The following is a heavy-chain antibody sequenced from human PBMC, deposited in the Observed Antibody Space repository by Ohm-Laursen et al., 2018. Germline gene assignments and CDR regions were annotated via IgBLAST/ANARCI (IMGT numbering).Heavy chain of an antibody. D-gene: IGHD2-2*01. Sequence: SDTLSLTCTVSGGSISSYYWSWIRQPPGKGLEWIGYIYYSGNTNYNPSLKSRVTISVDTSKNQFSLRLSSVTAADTAVYYCARGASGPAAAWYYWGQGTLVTVSS. J-gene: IGHJ4*02. CDR2: IYYSGNT. V-gene: IGHV4-59*07. CDR3: ARGASGPAAAWYY. CDR1: GGSISSYY.